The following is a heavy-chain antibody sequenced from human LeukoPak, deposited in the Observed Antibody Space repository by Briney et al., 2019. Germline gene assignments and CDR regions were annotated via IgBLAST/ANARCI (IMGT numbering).Heavy chain of an antibody. CDR1: S. CDR3: AAVSQDYYDSSGYQDYAFDI. D-gene: IGHD3-22*01. J-gene: IGHJ3*02. V-gene: IGHV1-24*01. Sequence: SMHXVXQAXXXXLXWXGXXDPEDXETIYAQKFQGRVTMTEDTSTDTAYMELSSLRSEDTAVYYCAAVSQDYYDSSGYQDYAFDIWGQGTMVTVSS. CDR2: XDPEDXET.